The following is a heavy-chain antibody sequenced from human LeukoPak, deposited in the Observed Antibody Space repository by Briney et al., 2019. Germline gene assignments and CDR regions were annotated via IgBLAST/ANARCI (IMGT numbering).Heavy chain of an antibody. CDR3: ARGDASGRPGIAFDY. J-gene: IGHJ4*02. CDR1: GGSFSGYY. CDR2: INHSGST. V-gene: IGHV4-34*01. Sequence: SETLSLTCAVYGGSFSGYYWSWIRQPPGKGLEWIGEINHSGSTNYNPSLKCRVTISVDTSKNQFSLKLSSVTAADTAVYHCARGDASGRPGIAFDYWGQGTLVTVSS. D-gene: IGHD1-26*01.